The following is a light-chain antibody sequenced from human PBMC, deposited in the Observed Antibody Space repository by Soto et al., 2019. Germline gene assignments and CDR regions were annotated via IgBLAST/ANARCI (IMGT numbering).Light chain of an antibody. CDR2: GTS. J-gene: IGKJ1*01. V-gene: IGKV3-15*01. Sequence: EIVMTQSPATLSVSPGERDTLSCRASQSVRSNLAWYQQIPGQAPRLLIYGTSTRATGVPARFSGRGGGTKFTLTISSLQSENFALYYCQQYKNWPRTFGQGTKVDIK. CDR3: QQYKNWPRT. CDR1: QSVRSN.